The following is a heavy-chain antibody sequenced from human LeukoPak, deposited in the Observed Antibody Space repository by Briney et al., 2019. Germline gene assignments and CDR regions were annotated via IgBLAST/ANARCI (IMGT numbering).Heavy chain of an antibody. Sequence: ASVKVSRKASGNTFTGNFMHWVRQAPGQGLEWMGIINPSGGSTSYAQKFQGRVTMTRDTSTSTVYMELSSLRSEDTAVYYCARVGRDSSSWYFDYWGQGTLVTVSS. J-gene: IGHJ4*02. CDR2: INPSGGST. D-gene: IGHD6-13*01. CDR3: ARVGRDSSSWYFDY. V-gene: IGHV1-46*03. CDR1: GNTFTGNF.